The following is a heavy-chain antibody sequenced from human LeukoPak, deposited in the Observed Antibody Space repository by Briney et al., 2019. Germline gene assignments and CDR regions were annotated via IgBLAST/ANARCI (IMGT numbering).Heavy chain of an antibody. D-gene: IGHD6-13*01. CDR3: ARDTSPRIAAIYYDAFDI. J-gene: IGHJ3*02. V-gene: IGHV3-7*01. CDR1: GFTFSTYW. Sequence: PGGSLRLSCAASGFTFSTYWMSWACQAPGKGLEWVANRRKDGSDIHYVDCVKGRFTISRDNAKNSLYLEMSSLRGEDTALYYCARDTSPRIAAIYYDAFDIWGQGTMVTVSS. CDR2: RRKDGSDI.